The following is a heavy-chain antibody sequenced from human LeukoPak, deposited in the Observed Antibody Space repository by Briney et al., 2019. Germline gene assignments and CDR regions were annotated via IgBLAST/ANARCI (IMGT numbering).Heavy chain of an antibody. J-gene: IGHJ6*03. CDR2: ISAYNGNT. CDR1: GYTFTSYG. CDR3: ARDRERVSYYYYYMDV. D-gene: IGHD1-1*01. V-gene: IGHV1-18*01. Sequence: ASVKVSCKASGYTFTSYGISWVRQAPGQGLEWMGWISAYNGNTNYAQRLQGRVTMTTDTSTSTAYMELRSLRSDDTAVYYCARDRERVSYYYYYMDVWGKGTTVTVSS.